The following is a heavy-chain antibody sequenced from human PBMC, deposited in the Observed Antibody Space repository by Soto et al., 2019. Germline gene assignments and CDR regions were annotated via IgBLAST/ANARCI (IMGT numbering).Heavy chain of an antibody. Sequence: EVQLLESGGGLVQPGGSLRLSCVASGFTFNTYALSWVRQAPGKGLEWVAVISGSGRLTYYPSGTYYADSVKGRFTISRDDSTNTLYLEMNSLRAEDTAVYYCAKDHPGLTVTFDYWGQGTLVTVSS. CDR2: ISGSGRLTYYPSGT. J-gene: IGHJ4*02. D-gene: IGHD4-17*01. V-gene: IGHV3-23*01. CDR3: AKDHPGLTVTFDY. CDR1: GFTFNTYA.